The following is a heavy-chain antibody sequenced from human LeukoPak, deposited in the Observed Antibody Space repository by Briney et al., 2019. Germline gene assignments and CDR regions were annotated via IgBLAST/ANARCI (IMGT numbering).Heavy chain of an antibody. J-gene: IGHJ6*03. CDR1: SGSFSGYY. CDR2: IYYSGST. V-gene: IGHV4-34*01. D-gene: IGHD3-16*01. Sequence: SETLSLTCAIYSGSFSGYYWGWIRQPPGKGLEWIGSIYYSGSTHYNPSLKSRVTISVDTSKNQFSLKLSSVTVADTAVYYCARETSQKGAHYMDVWGKGTTVTISS. CDR3: ARETSQKGAHYMDV.